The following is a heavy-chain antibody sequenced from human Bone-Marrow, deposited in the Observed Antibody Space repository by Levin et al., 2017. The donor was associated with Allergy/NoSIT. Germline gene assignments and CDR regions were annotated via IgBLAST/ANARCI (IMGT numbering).Heavy chain of an antibody. Sequence: LRLSCSVSGDSISSRDYYWSWIRQPPGTGLEWIGYIYFSGSVYYNPSLKSRASISIDTSENQFSLMLSSVTAADTAVYYCARVEGELSGFNYYYYMDVWGNGTTITVSS. D-gene: IGHD3-16*02. CDR1: GDSISSRDYY. J-gene: IGHJ6*03. CDR2: IYFSGSV. V-gene: IGHV4-30-4*01. CDR3: ARVEGELSGFNYYYYMDV.